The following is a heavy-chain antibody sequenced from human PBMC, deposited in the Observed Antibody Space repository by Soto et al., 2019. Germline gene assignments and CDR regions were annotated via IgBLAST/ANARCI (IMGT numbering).Heavy chain of an antibody. CDR1: GVSITSGDYY. Sequence: PSETLSLTCSVSGVSITSGDYYWNWIRQQPGKGLEWVGQIYHTGTTYFEPSLKSRVTLSLDTSKNQFSLEVRSVTAADTAVYYCAAGSGTLFDYWGLGTLVTVSS. CDR3: AAGSGTLFDY. D-gene: IGHD1-1*01. CDR2: IYHTGTT. J-gene: IGHJ4*02. V-gene: IGHV4-31*03.